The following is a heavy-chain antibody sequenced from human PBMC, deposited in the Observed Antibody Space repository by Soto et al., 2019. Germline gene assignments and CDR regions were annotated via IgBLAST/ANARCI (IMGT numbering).Heavy chain of an antibody. CDR2: IYYSGST. V-gene: IGHV4-34*01. J-gene: IGHJ5*02. D-gene: IGHD3-3*01. CDR1: GESLSYYY. CDR3: ARVLSSYDFWSGYPISPSNWFAP. Sequence: SETLSLTCAVYGESLSYYYWSWIRQSPGQGLEWIGEIYYSGSTNYNPSLKSRATISAVSSANQFSLKLNSVTAADTAVYYCARVLSSYDFWSGYPISPSNWFAPWGQGTLVTVSS.